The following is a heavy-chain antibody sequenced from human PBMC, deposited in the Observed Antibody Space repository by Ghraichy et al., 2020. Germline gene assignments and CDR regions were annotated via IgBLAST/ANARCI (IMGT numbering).Heavy chain of an antibody. V-gene: IGHV3-7*03. J-gene: IGHJ4*02. D-gene: IGHD3-22*01. CDR3: ARDKNQLWLAGFTY. CDR2: IKEDGGEK. Sequence: GGSLRLSCEASGFTFRSYWMSWVRQAPGKGLEWVANIKEDGGEKYYVDSVKGRFTISRDNAKNSLYLQMNSLRAEDTAVYYCARDKNQLWLAGFTYWGQGALVTVSS. CDR1: GFTFRSYW.